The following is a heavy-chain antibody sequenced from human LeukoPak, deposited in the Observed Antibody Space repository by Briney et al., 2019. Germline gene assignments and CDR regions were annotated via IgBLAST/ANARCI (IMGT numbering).Heavy chain of an antibody. V-gene: IGHV6-1*01. Sequence: SQTLSLTCAISGDSVSSNSAAWDWIRQSPSRGLEWLGRTYYRSKWYNDYAVSVKSRITINPDTSKNQFSLQLNSVTPEDTAVHYCARELGDYSSGWYYFDYWGQGTLVTVSS. CDR2: TYYRSKWYN. CDR3: ARELGDYSSGWYYFDY. J-gene: IGHJ4*02. CDR1: GDSVSSNSAA. D-gene: IGHD6-19*01.